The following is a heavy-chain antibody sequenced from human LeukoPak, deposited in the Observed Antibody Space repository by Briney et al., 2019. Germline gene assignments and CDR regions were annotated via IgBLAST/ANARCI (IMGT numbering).Heavy chain of an antibody. CDR1: GGSISSYY. CDR2: IYYSGST. Sequence: SETLSLTCTVSGGSISSYYWSWIRQPPGKGLEWIGYIYYSGSTNYNPSLKSRVTISVDTSKNQFSLKLSSVTAADTAVYYCARATGYSYGQDYYFYFGMDVWGQGTTVTVSS. V-gene: IGHV4-59*01. D-gene: IGHD5-18*01. J-gene: IGHJ6*02. CDR3: ARATGYSYGQDYYFYFGMDV.